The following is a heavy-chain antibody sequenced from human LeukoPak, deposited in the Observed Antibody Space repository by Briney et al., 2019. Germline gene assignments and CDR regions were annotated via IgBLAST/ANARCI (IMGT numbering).Heavy chain of an antibody. CDR3: ARGGVVGATAYYFQH. CDR2: ISAYNGNT. J-gene: IGHJ1*01. CDR1: GYTFTSYG. V-gene: IGHV1-18*01. Sequence: GASVKVSCKASGYTFTSYGISWVRQAPGQGLEWMGWISAYNGNTNYAQKLQGRVTMTTDTSASTAYMELRSLRSDDTAVYYCARGGVVGATAYYFQHWGQGTLVTVSS. D-gene: IGHD1-26*01.